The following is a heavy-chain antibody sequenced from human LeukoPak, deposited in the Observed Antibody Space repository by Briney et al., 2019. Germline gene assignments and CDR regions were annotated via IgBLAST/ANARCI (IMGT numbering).Heavy chain of an antibody. CDR2: IYYSGRP. D-gene: IGHD3-22*01. V-gene: IGHV4-39*02. Sequence: PSETLSLTCTVSGGSISSSSYYWGWIRQPPGKGLEWIGSIYYSGRPYYDPSLKGRVTISVDTSKNHFSLKLSSVTAADTAVYYCASASYGASGYYGFDFWGQGTLVTVSS. CDR1: GGSISSSSYY. CDR3: ASASYGASGYYGFDF. J-gene: IGHJ4*02.